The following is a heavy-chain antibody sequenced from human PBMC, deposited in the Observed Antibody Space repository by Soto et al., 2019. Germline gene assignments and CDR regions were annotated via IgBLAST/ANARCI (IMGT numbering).Heavy chain of an antibody. CDR1: GYSFTSYW. CDR2: IYPGDSDT. J-gene: IGHJ3*02. Sequence: GESLKISCKGSGYSFTSYWIGWVRQMPGKGLEWMGIIYPGDSDTRYSPSFQGQVTISADKSISTAYLQWSSLKASDTAMYYRAGQGRYYDSSGYYRYAFDIWGQGTMVTVSS. V-gene: IGHV5-51*01. D-gene: IGHD3-22*01. CDR3: AGQGRYYDSSGYYRYAFDI.